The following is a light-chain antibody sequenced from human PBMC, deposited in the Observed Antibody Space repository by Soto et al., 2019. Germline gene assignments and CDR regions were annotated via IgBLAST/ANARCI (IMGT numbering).Light chain of an antibody. CDR2: EVT. J-gene: IGLJ1*01. CDR1: SSDVGSYDY. Sequence: QSVPTQPAAVSGSPGQSIAISCTGTSSDVGSYDYVSWYQQHPDKAPKLMIYEVTQRPSGVSNRFSGSKSGNTASLTISGLQAEDEADYYCSSHTSVNTRVFGTGTKVTVL. V-gene: IGLV2-14*01. CDR3: SSHTSVNTRV.